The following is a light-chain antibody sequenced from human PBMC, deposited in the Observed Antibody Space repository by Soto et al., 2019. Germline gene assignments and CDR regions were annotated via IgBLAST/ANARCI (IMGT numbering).Light chain of an antibody. V-gene: IGLV1-40*01. CDR2: GNT. J-gene: IGLJ2*01. CDR1: SSNTGAGYD. CDR3: QSYDSSLSGHVV. Sequence: QSVLTQPPSVSGAPGQRVTISCTGSSSNTGAGYDVHWYQQLPGTAPKLLIYGNTNRPSGVPDRFSGSKSGTSASLAITGLQAEDEAYYYCQSYDSSLSGHVVFGGGTKVTVL.